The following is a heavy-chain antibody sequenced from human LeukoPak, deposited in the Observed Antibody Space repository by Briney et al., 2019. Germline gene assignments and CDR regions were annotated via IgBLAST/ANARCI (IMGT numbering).Heavy chain of an antibody. CDR3: AREDYYYGMDV. CDR1: GYTVTSYY. V-gene: IGHV1-46*01. J-gene: IGHJ6*02. Sequence: ASVKVSCKASGYTVTSYYMHWVRQAPGQGLEWMGILNPSGGSSSYAQKFQGRATLTRATSTSTVYMELSSLRSEDTAVYYCAREDYYYGMDVWGQGTTVTVSS. CDR2: LNPSGGSS.